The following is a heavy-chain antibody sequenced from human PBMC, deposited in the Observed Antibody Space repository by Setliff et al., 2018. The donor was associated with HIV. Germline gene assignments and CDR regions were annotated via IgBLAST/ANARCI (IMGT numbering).Heavy chain of an antibody. CDR3: AKDCRVGWVFAYGMDV. Sequence: PGGSLRLSCAASGFTFISYAMSWVRQAPGKGLEWVSTISASGNSPYYVDSVKGRFTISRDNSKNTLYLQMNSLRVEDTAIYYCAKDCRVGWVFAYGMDVWGQGTLVTVSS. V-gene: IGHV3-23*01. CDR2: ISASGNSP. D-gene: IGHD6-13*01. J-gene: IGHJ6*02. CDR1: GFTFISYA.